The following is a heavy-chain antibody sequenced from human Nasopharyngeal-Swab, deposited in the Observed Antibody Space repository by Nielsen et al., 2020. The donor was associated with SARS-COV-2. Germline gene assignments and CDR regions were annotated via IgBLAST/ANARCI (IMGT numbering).Heavy chain of an antibody. J-gene: IGHJ4*02. V-gene: IGHV3-64D*06. CDR2: ISTHGGGT. Sequence: GESLKISCAASGFIFDDYAMHWVRQAPGKGLEYVSAISTHGGGTYYTDSVKGRFTIYRDNSQQTLYLQMSSLRPEDTAVYYCVKGMEGYNRGGYFDYWGQGNLVTVSS. CDR1: GFIFDDYA. D-gene: IGHD5-24*01. CDR3: VKGMEGYNRGGYFDY.